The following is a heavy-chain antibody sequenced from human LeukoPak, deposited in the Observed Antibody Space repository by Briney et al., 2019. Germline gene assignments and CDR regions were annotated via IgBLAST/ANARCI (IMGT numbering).Heavy chain of an antibody. V-gene: IGHV3-11*01. CDR2: ISSSGSTI. J-gene: IGHJ4*02. CDR3: ARDWAVAAIFDY. Sequence: GGSLRLSCAASGFTFSDYYMSWIRQAPGKGLEWVSYISSSGSTIYYADSVKGRFTISRDNTKNSLYLQMNSLRAEDTAVYYCARDWAVAAIFDYWGQGTLVTVSS. CDR1: GFTFSDYY. D-gene: IGHD2-15*01.